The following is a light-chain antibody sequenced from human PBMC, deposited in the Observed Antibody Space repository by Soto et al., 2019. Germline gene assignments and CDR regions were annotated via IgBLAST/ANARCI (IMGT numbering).Light chain of an antibody. V-gene: IGKV1-5*01. CDR2: DAS. Sequence: DIQMTQSPSTLSASVGDRVTITCQASQSISSCLAWYQQKPGKAPKLLIYDASSLESGVPSRFSGSGSGTDFTLTISSLQPDDIATYYCQQYDSYPWTFGQGTKVEIK. CDR3: QQYDSYPWT. J-gene: IGKJ1*01. CDR1: QSISSC.